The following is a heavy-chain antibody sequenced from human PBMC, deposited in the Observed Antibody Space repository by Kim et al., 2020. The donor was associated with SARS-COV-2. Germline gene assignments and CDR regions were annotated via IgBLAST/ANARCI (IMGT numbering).Heavy chain of an antibody. CDR3: ARDRGDWYSGSYYGDFDY. Sequence: GGSLRLSCAASGFTFSSYWMSWVRQAPGKGLEWVANIKQDGSEKYYVDSVKGRFTISRDNAKNSLYLQMNSLRAEDTAVYYCARDRGDWYSGSYYGDFDYWGQGTLVTVSS. CDR2: IKQDGSEK. D-gene: IGHD1-26*01. V-gene: IGHV3-7*01. CDR1: GFTFSSYW. J-gene: IGHJ4*02.